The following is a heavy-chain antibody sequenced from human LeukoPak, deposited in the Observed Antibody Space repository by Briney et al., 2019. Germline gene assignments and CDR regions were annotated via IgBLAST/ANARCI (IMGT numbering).Heavy chain of an antibody. CDR2: ISSSGSTI. J-gene: IGHJ4*02. CDR1: GFTFSDYF. V-gene: IGHV3-11*04. Sequence: PGGSLRLSCAASGFTFSDYFMSWIRQAPGKGLEWVSYISSSGSTIYYADSVRGRFTISRDNTKRSLYLQMNRLRAEDTAVYYCARTNWNKQFFDYWGQGTLVTVSS. D-gene: IGHD1-20*01. CDR3: ARTNWNKQFFDY.